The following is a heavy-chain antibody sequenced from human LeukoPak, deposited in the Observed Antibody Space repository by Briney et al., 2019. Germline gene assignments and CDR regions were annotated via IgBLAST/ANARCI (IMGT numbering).Heavy chain of an antibody. V-gene: IGHV4-34*01. J-gene: IGHJ5*02. CDR3: ARGLRCSSTSCYRRGGLSWFDP. CDR1: GGSFSGYY. CDR2: INHSGST. D-gene: IGHD2-2*01. Sequence: PPETLSLTCAVYGGSFSGYYWSWIRQPPGKGLEWIGEINHSGSTNYNPSLKSRVTISVDTSKNQFSLKLSSVTAADTAVYYCARGLRCSSTSCYRRGGLSWFDPWGQGTLVTVSS.